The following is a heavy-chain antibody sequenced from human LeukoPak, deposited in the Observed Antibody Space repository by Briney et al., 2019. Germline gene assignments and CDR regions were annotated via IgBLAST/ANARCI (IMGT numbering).Heavy chain of an antibody. V-gene: IGHV4-59*01. D-gene: IGHD3-10*01. CDR2: IYYSGST. Sequence: PSETLSLTCTVSGGSISSYYWSWIRQPPGKGLEWIGYIYYSGSTNYNPSLKSRVTISVDTSKNQFSLKLSSVTAADTAVYYCARDGGSGSLNPWGQGTLVTVSS. CDR1: GGSISSYY. J-gene: IGHJ5*02. CDR3: ARDGGSGSLNP.